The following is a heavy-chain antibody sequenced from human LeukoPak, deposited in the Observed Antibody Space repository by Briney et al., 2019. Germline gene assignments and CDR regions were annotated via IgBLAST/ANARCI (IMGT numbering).Heavy chain of an antibody. CDR3: ARRHITMVRGVIIDGPDY. J-gene: IGHJ4*02. V-gene: IGHV4-39*01. CDR2: IYYSGST. D-gene: IGHD3-10*01. Sequence: SETLSLTCTVSGGSISSSSYSWGWIRQPPGKGLEWIGSIYYSGSTHYNPSLKSRVTISVDTSKNQFSLKLSSVTAADTAVYYCARRHITMVRGVIIDGPDYWGQGTLVTVSS. CDR1: GGSISSSSYS.